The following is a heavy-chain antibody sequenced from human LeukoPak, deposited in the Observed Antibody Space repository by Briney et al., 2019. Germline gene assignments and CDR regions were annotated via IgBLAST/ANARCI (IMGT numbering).Heavy chain of an antibody. CDR3: ARGGSPPEALGDTFDI. CDR1: RFTFSNYW. D-gene: IGHD1-26*01. V-gene: IGHV3-74*01. J-gene: IGHJ3*02. CDR2: ISGDGRIT. Sequence: PGGSLRLSCAASRFTFSNYWVHWVRQGPGKGLVWVSRISGDGRITRNADSVKGRFFISRDNAKNTLYLQMNSLRAEDTAVYYCARGGSPPEALGDTFDIWGQETMVTVSS.